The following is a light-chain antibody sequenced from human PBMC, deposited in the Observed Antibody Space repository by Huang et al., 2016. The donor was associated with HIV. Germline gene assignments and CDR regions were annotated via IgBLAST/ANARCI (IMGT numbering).Light chain of an antibody. V-gene: IGKV1-39*01. CDR2: GAS. CDR1: QSIGKY. Sequence: DIQMTQSPSSLSASVGDRVIITCRASQSIGKYLNWYQQMPGKAPKLLIYGASSLQSGVSSRFSGGASGTDFTLTIRSLQPEDAATYYCQQSYGSPRTFGQGTLVEI. CDR3: QQSYGSPRT. J-gene: IGKJ2*01.